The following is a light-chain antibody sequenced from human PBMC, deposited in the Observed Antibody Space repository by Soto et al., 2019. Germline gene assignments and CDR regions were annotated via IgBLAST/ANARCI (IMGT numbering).Light chain of an antibody. CDR3: QQYNNWPPIT. V-gene: IGKV3-15*01. J-gene: IGKJ5*01. Sequence: EIVMTQSPPTLSVSPGERATLSCRASQSVGSKLAWYHQKPGQAPRLLIYDTSTRATGIPARFSGSGSGTEFTLTISSLQSEDFAVYYCQQYNNWPPITFGQGTRLEIK. CDR2: DTS. CDR1: QSVGSK.